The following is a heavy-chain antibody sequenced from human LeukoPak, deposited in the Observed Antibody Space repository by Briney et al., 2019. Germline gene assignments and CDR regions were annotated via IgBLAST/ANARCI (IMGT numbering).Heavy chain of an antibody. J-gene: IGHJ5*02. Sequence: PGGSLRLSCAASGFTFSSYAMSWVRQAPGKGLEWVSAISGSGGSTYYADSVKGRFTISRDNSKNTLYLQMNSLRAEDTAVYYCARAATMVRGVIKNWFDPWGQGTLVTVSS. CDR1: GFTFSSYA. V-gene: IGHV3-23*01. CDR3: ARAATMVRGVIKNWFDP. D-gene: IGHD3-10*01. CDR2: ISGSGGST.